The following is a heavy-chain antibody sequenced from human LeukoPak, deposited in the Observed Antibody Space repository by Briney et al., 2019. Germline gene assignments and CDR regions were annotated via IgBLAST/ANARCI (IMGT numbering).Heavy chain of an antibody. CDR1: GGSFTNYY. V-gene: IGHV4-34*01. J-gene: IGHJ5*02. Sequence: SETLSLTCILSGGSFTNYYWSWICQTPEKGLEWIGQINHSGDTSYNPSLRSRITLSVDRSKNQFSLKVTSVTAADTGVYYCARGPGTVGLSPWGQGTLVTVSS. CDR3: ARGPGTVGLSP. D-gene: IGHD1/OR15-1a*01. CDR2: INHSGDT.